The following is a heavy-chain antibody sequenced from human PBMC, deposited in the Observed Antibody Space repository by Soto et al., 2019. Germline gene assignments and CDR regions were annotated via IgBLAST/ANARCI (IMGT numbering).Heavy chain of an antibody. Sequence: QVQLVEPGGGVVQPGRSLRLSCAASGFTFRTYGMHWVRQAPGKGLEWVAVISYDGSNKYYVDSVKGRFTISRDNSKNTLYLQMNSLRAEDTAVYYCAKGHRDDLVGATTGGWYFDLWGRGTLVTVSS. CDR2: ISYDGSNK. CDR1: GFTFRTYG. V-gene: IGHV3-30*18. D-gene: IGHD1-26*01. J-gene: IGHJ2*01. CDR3: AKGHRDDLVGATTGGWYFDL.